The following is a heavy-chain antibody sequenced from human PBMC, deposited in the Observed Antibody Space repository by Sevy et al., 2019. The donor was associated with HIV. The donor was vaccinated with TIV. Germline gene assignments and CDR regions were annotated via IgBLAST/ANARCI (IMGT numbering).Heavy chain of an antibody. CDR1: GYTFTGYY. V-gene: IGHV1-2*02. J-gene: IGHJ6*02. CDR3: AREGTMVRGVIIPCYYGMDV. D-gene: IGHD3-10*01. Sequence: ASVKVSCKASGYTFTGYYMHWVRQAPGQGLEWMGWINPNSGGTNYAQKFQGRVTMTRETSISTAYMELRRLRSDDTAVYYCAREGTMVRGVIIPCYYGMDVWGQGTTVTVSS. CDR2: INPNSGGT.